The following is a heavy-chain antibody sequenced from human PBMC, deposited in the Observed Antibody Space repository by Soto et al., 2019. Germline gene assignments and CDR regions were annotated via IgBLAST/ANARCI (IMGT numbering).Heavy chain of an antibody. CDR3: ARSGSGSGWL. CDR1: GGSVSSGHLY. CDR2: IYYSGST. V-gene: IGHV4-61*01. J-gene: IGHJ4*02. D-gene: IGHD6-19*01. Sequence: QVQLQESGPGLVKPSETLSLTCTVSGGSVSSGHLYWSWILQPPGKGLEWIGYIYYSGSTKYNPSLRSRVTISVDTSKNQFSLKLTSVTAADTAVYYCARSGSGSGWLGGQGTLVTVSS.